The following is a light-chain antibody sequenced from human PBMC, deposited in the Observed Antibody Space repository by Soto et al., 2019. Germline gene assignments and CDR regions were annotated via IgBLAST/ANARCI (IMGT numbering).Light chain of an antibody. CDR1: SGHSSYA. Sequence: QPVLTQSPSASASLGASVKLTCTLSSGHSSYAIAWHQQQPEKGPRYLMKLNSDGSHSKGDGIPDRFSGSSSGAERYLTISRLQSEDEADYYCQTWGSGILVFGGGTKVTVL. CDR2: LNSDGSH. CDR3: QTWGSGILV. V-gene: IGLV4-69*01. J-gene: IGLJ2*01.